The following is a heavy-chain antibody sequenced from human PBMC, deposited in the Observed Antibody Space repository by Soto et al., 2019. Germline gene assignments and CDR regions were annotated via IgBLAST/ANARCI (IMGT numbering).Heavy chain of an antibody. V-gene: IGHV4-39*01. CDR1: GGSILDYY. CDR2: IHSDGNT. J-gene: IGHJ4*02. D-gene: IGHD6-19*01. CDR3: ARSGSGLFYFDY. Sequence: QLQLQESGPGLVKPSETLSLTCTVSGGSILDYYWSWIRQSPGKGLEWIGSIHSDGNTYYTPSLESRVTISVDTSENQASLKLRSVTAADTAVYFCARSGSGLFYFDYWGQGTLVTASS.